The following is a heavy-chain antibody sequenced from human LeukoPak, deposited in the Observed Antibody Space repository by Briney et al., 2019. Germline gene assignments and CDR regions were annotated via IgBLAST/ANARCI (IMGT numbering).Heavy chain of an antibody. V-gene: IGHV3-11*04. CDR1: GFSFIDYY. D-gene: IGHD2-15*01. CDR2: MDDSGRII. Sequence: GGSLRLSCAASGFSFIDYYMSWIRQAPGKGLEWVSYMDDSGRIIYYGGSVQGRFTISRDNARNSLFLQMNSLTAEDTAVYFCARDRETLVVAATPDAFDIWGQGTMVTVSS. CDR3: ARDRETLVVAATPDAFDI. J-gene: IGHJ3*02.